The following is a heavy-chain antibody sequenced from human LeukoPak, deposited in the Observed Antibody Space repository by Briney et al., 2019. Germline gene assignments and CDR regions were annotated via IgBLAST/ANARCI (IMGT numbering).Heavy chain of an antibody. CDR3: ARVWGGTYYDILTGYYKDWFDP. Sequence: SETLSLTCTVSGYSISSGYYWGWIRQPPGKGLEWIGSIYQSGSTYYNPSLKSRVTISVDTSKNQFSLKLSSVTAADTAVYYCARVWGGTYYDILTGYYKDWFDPWGQGTLVTVSS. V-gene: IGHV4-38-2*02. D-gene: IGHD3-9*01. CDR1: GYSISSGYY. CDR2: IYQSGST. J-gene: IGHJ5*02.